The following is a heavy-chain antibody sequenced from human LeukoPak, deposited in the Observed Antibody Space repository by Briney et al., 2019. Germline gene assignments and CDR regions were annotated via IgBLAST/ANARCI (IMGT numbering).Heavy chain of an antibody. D-gene: IGHD3-22*01. V-gene: IGHV4-34*01. J-gene: IGHJ6*02. CDR3: ARGRIAKIVVVHSFHYGMDV. CDR2: INDYTGST. Sequence: SETLSLTCDVFGGSFTDYFWTWIRQSPGKGLEWIGEINDYTGSTNYNPSLNSRVSISLEKSKIQFSLELRSVTAADTAVYYCARGRIAKIVVVHSFHYGMDVWGQGTTVTVSS. CDR1: GGSFTDYF.